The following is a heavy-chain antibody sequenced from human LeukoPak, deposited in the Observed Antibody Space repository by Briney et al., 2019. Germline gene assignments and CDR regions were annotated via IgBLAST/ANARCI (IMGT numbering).Heavy chain of an antibody. Sequence: SETLSLTCTVSGGSISSYYWSWIRQPAGKGLEWIGRIYTSGSTNYNPSLKSRVTMSVDTSKNQFSLKLSSVTAADTAVYYCARAITTLESYYEDYWGQGTLVTVSS. CDR2: IYTSGST. D-gene: IGHD1-26*01. V-gene: IGHV4-4*07. CDR3: ARAITTLESYYEDY. CDR1: GGSISSYY. J-gene: IGHJ4*02.